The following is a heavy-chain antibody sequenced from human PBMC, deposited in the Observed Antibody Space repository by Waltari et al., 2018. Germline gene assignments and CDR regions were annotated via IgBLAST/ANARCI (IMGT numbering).Heavy chain of an antibody. Sequence: QVQLQESGPGLVKPSETLSLTCAISGDSITSASYWGWIRQPPGKGLEWIGYVYHFGRSSYNPPLKSRVTMSVDTSKRQFSLNLSSVTAADTAVYYCARHESAHYGGFDSWGRGTLVTVSA. D-gene: IGHD4-17*01. CDR2: VYHFGRS. CDR3: ARHESAHYGGFDS. V-gene: IGHV4-38-2*01. CDR1: GDSITSASY. J-gene: IGHJ4*02.